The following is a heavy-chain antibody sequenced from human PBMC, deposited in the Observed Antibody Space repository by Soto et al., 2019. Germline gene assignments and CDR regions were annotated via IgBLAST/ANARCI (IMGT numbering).Heavy chain of an antibody. D-gene: IGHD3-9*01. J-gene: IGHJ3*02. V-gene: IGHV3-74*01. CDR3: ATHVLRYFDWSPHDAFDI. CDR1: GFTFSSYW. CDR2: INSDGSST. Sequence: GRPLRLSCAASGFTFSSYWMHWVRQAQGKGLVWVSRINSDGSSTSYADSVKGRFTISRDNAKNTLYLQMNSLRAEDTAVYYCATHVLRYFDWSPHDAFDIWGQGTMVTVSS.